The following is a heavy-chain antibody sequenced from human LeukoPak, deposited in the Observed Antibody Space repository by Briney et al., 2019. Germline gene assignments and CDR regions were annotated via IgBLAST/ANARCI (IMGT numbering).Heavy chain of an antibody. Sequence: MTSETLSLTCTVSGGSFSTYYWGWIRQPPGKGLEWIGYISYSGSTNYNPSLESRVTISLDTSKNQFYLKLSSVTAADTAVYYCARGIGWPNWYFDLWGRGTLVAVSS. V-gene: IGHV4-59*01. CDR1: GGSFSTYY. D-gene: IGHD6-19*01. CDR2: ISYSGST. CDR3: ARGIGWPNWYFDL. J-gene: IGHJ2*01.